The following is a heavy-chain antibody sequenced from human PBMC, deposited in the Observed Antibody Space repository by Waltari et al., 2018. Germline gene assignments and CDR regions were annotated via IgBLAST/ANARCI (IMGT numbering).Heavy chain of an antibody. CDR2: FDREDGET. CDR1: EYTLIVLS. Sequence: QVQLIQSGAEVKKPGASVKVSCKVSEYTLIVLSIHWVRQAPGQGLEWMGGFDREDGETIYAKNFQGRLTMTEDTSTDTGYMELSSLTSEDTAVYYCVGDWYRFWFDPWGQGTLVTVSS. D-gene: IGHD6-19*01. CDR3: VGDWYRFWFDP. V-gene: IGHV1-24*01. J-gene: IGHJ5*02.